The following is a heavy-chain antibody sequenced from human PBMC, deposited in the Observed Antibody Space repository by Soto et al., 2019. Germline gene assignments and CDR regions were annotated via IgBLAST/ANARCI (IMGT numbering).Heavy chain of an antibody. CDR3: ARGPITATPNVHGIDF. Sequence: QLQLQESGSGLLKPSQTLSLTCTVSGGSISSGGYSWSWIRQPRGKALEWIGYVYDGGITDYNPSLKSRVTIAVDTSKNQCSLKMTSVTAADTAVYYCARGPITATPNVHGIDFWGQGTLVTVSS. J-gene: IGHJ4*02. V-gene: IGHV4-30-2*01. CDR2: VYDGGIT. CDR1: GGSISSGGYS. D-gene: IGHD1-20*01.